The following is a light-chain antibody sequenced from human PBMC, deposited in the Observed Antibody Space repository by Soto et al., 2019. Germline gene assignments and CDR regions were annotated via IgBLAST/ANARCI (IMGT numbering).Light chain of an antibody. V-gene: IGLV2-14*01. CDR2: EVT. CDR1: SGDIGSYNR. CDR3: ETWDSTTRI. J-gene: IGLJ2*01. Sequence: QSALTQPASVSGSPGQSITISCTGTSGDIGSYNRVSWYQQHPGKAPKLVIYEVTDRPSGVSNRFSGSKSGNTASLTISGLQAEDEAEYYCETWDSTTRIFGGGTKLTVL.